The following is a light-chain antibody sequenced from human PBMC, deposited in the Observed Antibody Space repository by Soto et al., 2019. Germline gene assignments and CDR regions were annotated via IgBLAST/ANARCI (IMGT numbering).Light chain of an antibody. Sequence: QSALTQPASVSGSPGQSITISCTGTSSDVGGYKYVSWYQQHPGKAPKLMIYEVNNRPSGLSNRFSGSKSGNTASLTISGLQAEDEADYYCSSYTINTTVVFGGGTKLTVL. CDR2: EVN. CDR3: SSYTINTTVV. J-gene: IGLJ2*01. CDR1: SSDVGGYKY. V-gene: IGLV2-14*01.